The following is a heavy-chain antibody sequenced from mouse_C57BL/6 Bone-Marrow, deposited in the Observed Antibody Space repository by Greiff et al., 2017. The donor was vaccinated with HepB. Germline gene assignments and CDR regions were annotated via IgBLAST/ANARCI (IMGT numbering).Heavy chain of an antibody. Sequence: EVQLQQSGPELVKPGASVKMSCKASGYTFTDYNMHWVKQSHGKSLEWIGYINPNNGGTSYNQKFKGKATLTVNKSSSTAYMELRSLTSEDSAVYYCARRGYYYGSSYRYFDVWGTGTTVTVSS. CDR1: GYTFTDYN. D-gene: IGHD1-1*01. CDR2: INPNNGGT. V-gene: IGHV1-22*01. CDR3: ARRGYYYGSSYRYFDV. J-gene: IGHJ1*03.